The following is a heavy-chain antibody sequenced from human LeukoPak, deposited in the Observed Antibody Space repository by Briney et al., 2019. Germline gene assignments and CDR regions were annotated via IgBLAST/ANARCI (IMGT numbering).Heavy chain of an antibody. CDR2: ISGSSSYT. CDR3: ARRRYHSSSWRIDY. J-gene: IGHJ4*02. V-gene: IGHV3-11*03. Sequence: PGGSLRLSCAASGFTFSDYSMSWIRQAPGKGLEWVSYISGSSSYTNYADSVKGRFTLSRDDAKNSLYLQMNSLRAEDTAVYYCARRRYHSSSWRIDYWGQGSLVTVSS. CDR1: GFTFSDYS. D-gene: IGHD6-13*01.